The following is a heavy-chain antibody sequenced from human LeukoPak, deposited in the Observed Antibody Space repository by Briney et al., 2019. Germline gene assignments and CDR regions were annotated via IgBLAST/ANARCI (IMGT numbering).Heavy chain of an antibody. J-gene: IGHJ6*02. CDR1: YGSFSGYY. CDR3: ARDSSSWYGMDV. D-gene: IGHD6-13*01. CDR2: INHNGNT. V-gene: IGHV4-34*01. Sequence: SETLSLTCTVFYGSFSGYYWSWIRQPPGKGLEWIGEINHNGNTNYNPSLKNRVTISVDTSKDQFSLKLSSVTAADTAVYYCARDSSSWYGMDVWGQGTTVTVSS.